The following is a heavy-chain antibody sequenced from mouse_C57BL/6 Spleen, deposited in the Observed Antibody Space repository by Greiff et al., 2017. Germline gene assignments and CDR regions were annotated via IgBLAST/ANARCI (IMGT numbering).Heavy chain of an antibody. V-gene: IGHV1-22*01. CDR3: ARVRYYYGSSLYYAMDY. CDR2: INPNNGGT. J-gene: IGHJ4*01. D-gene: IGHD1-1*01. Sequence: EVQLQQSGPELVKPGASVKMSCKASGYTFTDYNMHWVKQSHGKSLEWIGYINPNNGGTSYNQKFKGKATLTVNKSSSTAYMELRSLTSEDSAVYYCARVRYYYGSSLYYAMDYWGQGTSVTVSS. CDR1: GYTFTDYN.